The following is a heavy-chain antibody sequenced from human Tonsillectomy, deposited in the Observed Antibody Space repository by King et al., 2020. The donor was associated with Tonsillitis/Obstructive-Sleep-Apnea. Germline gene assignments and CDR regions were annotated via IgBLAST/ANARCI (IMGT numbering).Heavy chain of an antibody. CDR3: TRDDVVVVGATDYYYCMDV. D-gene: IGHD2-15*01. Sequence: QLVQSGGGLVQPGRSLRLSCTASGFTFGDYAMSWVRQAPGKGLEWVGCIRSKAFSGTTDYAASVKGRFTISRDDSKSIAYLQMNSLKTEDTAVYYCTRDDVVVVGATDYYYCMDVWGQGTTVPVSS. CDR2: IRSKAFSGTT. J-gene: IGHJ6*02. V-gene: IGHV3-49*04. CDR1: GFTFGDYA.